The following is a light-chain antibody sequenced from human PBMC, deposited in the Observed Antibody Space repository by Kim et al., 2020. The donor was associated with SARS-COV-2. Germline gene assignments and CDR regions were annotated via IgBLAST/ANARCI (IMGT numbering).Light chain of an antibody. Sequence: SYELTQPPSVSVSPGQTASITCSGDNLGDKYACWYQQKPGQSPVLVIYQDSKRPSGIPERFSVSNSVYTPTLTILAPPAMVESAFFCPSLYCSLLFGG. CDR2: QDS. J-gene: IGLJ2*01. V-gene: IGLV3-1*01. CDR1: NLGDKY. CDR3: PSLYCSLL.